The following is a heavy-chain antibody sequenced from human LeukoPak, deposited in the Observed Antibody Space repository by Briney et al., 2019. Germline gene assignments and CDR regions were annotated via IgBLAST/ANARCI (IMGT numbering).Heavy chain of an antibody. CDR2: LSGDGSDT. CDR3: TKGGHVDY. CDR1: GFPFSTFP. V-gene: IGHV3-23*01. Sequence: GGSLRLSCQASGFPFSTFPMSWVRQAPGKGLEWVSTLSGDGSDTYYADSVKGRFTISRDTSKNTLFLQMNSLRADDTAIYYCTKGGHVDYWGQGTMVTVSS. J-gene: IGHJ4*02.